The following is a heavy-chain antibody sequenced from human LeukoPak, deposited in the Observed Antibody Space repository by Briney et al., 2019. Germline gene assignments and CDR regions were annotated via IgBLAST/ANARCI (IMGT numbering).Heavy chain of an antibody. CDR1: GFTFSSYA. J-gene: IGHJ4*02. Sequence: GGSLRLSCAGSGFTFSSYAMSWVRQAPGKGLEWVSAISDTGATTYDADSVKGRFTISRDNSRSTLYLQMNILRAEDTALYYCAKDTSIGRYCTNGVCSPFDYWGQGTLVTVSS. CDR2: ISDTGATT. V-gene: IGHV3-23*01. D-gene: IGHD2-8*01. CDR3: AKDTSIGRYCTNGVCSPFDY.